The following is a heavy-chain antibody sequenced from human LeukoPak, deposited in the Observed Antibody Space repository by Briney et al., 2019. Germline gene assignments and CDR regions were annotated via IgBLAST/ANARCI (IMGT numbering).Heavy chain of an antibody. J-gene: IGHJ4*02. CDR1: GGSISNYY. CDR2: IYDSGST. Sequence: SETLSLTCTVSGGSISNYYWSWIRQPPGKRLEWIGYIYDSGSTNYNPSLKSRVTMSVDTSRNQFSLKLRSATPADTAVYYCARAQSGSYDFDYWGQGTLVTVSS. D-gene: IGHD1-26*01. V-gene: IGHV4-59*01. CDR3: ARAQSGSYDFDY.